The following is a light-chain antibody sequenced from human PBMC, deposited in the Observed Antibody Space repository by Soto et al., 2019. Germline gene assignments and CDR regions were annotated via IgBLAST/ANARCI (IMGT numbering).Light chain of an antibody. CDR1: QNINRW. CDR2: EAS. V-gene: IGKV1-5*03. Sequence: DIQMTQSPSTLSASVGDRVTITCRASQNINRWLAWYQQKPGKAPNVLIYEASGLESGVPSRFSGSGSGTEFSLTISSLQPDDFATYYCQQYNSYPWTFGQGTKVDIK. CDR3: QQYNSYPWT. J-gene: IGKJ1*01.